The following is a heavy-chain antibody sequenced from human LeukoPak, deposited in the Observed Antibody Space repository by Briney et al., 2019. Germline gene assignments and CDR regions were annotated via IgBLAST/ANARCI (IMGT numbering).Heavy chain of an antibody. CDR3: ASGYCSSTSCSPLGY. CDR1: GGSISSYY. CDR2: IYYSGST. Sequence: PSETLSLTCTVSGGSISSYYWSWIRQPPGKGLEWIGYIYYSGSTNYNPSLKSRVTISVDTSKNQFSLKLSSVTAADTAVYCCASGYCSSTSCSPLGYWGQGTLVTVSS. V-gene: IGHV4-59*01. D-gene: IGHD2-2*03. J-gene: IGHJ4*02.